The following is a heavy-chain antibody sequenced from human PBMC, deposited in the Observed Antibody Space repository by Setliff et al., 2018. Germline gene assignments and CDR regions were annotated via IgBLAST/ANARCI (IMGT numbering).Heavy chain of an antibody. CDR1: GGPINSDRYY. CDR3: AKSSGSSSSTNLEY. J-gene: IGHJ4*02. V-gene: IGHV4-39*01. CDR2: MYSSGST. Sequence: SETLSLTCTVSGGPINSDRYYWGWIRQPPGKGLEWIGSMYSSGSTYYNPSLKSRVTISVDTSQNQFSLRLSSVTAADTALYYCAKSSGSSSSTNLEYLGPGTLVTVSS. D-gene: IGHD6-6*01.